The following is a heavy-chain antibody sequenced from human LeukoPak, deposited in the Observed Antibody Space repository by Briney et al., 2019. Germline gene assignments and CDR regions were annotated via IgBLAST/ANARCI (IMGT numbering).Heavy chain of an antibody. J-gene: IGHJ3*02. D-gene: IGHD3-22*01. Sequence: SQTLSLTCTVSGASISSGGYYWSWLRQHPGKGLEWNGYIYYSGRTYYNPSLKSRVAISVDTSKNQFSLTLSSVTAADTAVYYCARSSPFYDSSCYYKDAFDIWGQGTMVTVSS. V-gene: IGHV4-31*03. CDR1: GASISSGGYY. CDR3: ARSSPFYDSSCYYKDAFDI. CDR2: IYYSGRT.